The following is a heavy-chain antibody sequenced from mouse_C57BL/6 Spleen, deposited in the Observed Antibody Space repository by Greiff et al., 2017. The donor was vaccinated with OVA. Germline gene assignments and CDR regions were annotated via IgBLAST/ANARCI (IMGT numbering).Heavy chain of an antibody. J-gene: IGHJ2*01. CDR1: GYTFTSYW. V-gene: IGHV1-64*01. D-gene: IGHD1-1*01. CDR2: IHPNSGST. Sequence: QVQLKQPGAELVKPGASVKLSCKASGYTFTSYWMHWVKQRPGQGLEWIGMIHPNSGSTNYNEKFKSKATLTVDKSSSTAYMQLSSLTSEDSAVYYCARSAITTVVATGFDYWGQGTTLTVSS. CDR3: ARSAITTVVATGFDY.